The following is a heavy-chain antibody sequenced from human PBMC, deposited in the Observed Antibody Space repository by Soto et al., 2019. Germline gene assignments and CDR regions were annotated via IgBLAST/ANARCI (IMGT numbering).Heavy chain of an antibody. Sequence: QVQLQESGPGLVKPSQTLSLTCTVSGGSISSGGYYWSWIRQHPGKGLEWIGYIYYSGSTYYNPSLKSRVTITVDTSKNQFSLKLSSVTAADTAVYYCARDSAARYGDSRRFFDYWGQGTLVTVSS. D-gene: IGHD4-17*01. CDR2: IYYSGST. CDR1: GGSISSGGYY. CDR3: ARDSAARYGDSRRFFDY. V-gene: IGHV4-31*03. J-gene: IGHJ4*02.